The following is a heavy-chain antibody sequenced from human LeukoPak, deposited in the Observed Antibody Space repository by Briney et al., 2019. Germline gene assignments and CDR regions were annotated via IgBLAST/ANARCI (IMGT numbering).Heavy chain of an antibody. D-gene: IGHD6-13*01. CDR3: ARYSSSWYLDAEYFQH. Sequence: MPSQTLSLTCTVSGGSISSGGYYWSWIRDHPGKGLEWIGYIYYSGSTYYNPSLKSRVTISVDTSKNQFSLKLSSVTAADTAVYYCARYSSSWYLDAEYFQHWGQGTLVTVSS. CDR1: GGSISSGGYY. J-gene: IGHJ1*01. CDR2: IYYSGST. V-gene: IGHV4-31*03.